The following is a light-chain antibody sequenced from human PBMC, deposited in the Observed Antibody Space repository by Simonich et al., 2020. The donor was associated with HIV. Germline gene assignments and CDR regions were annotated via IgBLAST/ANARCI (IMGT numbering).Light chain of an antibody. CDR1: QSISRY. CDR3: QQSYSSLWT. Sequence: DIQMTQSPSSMSASVGNRVTITCRANQSISRYLNWYQQKPGKAPKLLIYAASSLQSGVPSRFSGSGSGTDFTLTISSLQHEDFATYYCQQSYSSLWTFGQGTKVEIK. CDR2: AAS. V-gene: IGKV1-39*01. J-gene: IGKJ1*01.